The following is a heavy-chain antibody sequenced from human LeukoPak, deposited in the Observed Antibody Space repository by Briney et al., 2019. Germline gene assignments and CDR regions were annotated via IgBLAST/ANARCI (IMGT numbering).Heavy chain of an antibody. V-gene: IGHV3-30*03. D-gene: IGHD2-21*02. CDR2: ISYDGNKK. CDR3: ASGGLIVAMTGGHFDY. CDR1: GFTFSSYS. Sequence: SGGSLRLSCAASGFTFSSYSMNWVRQAPGKGLEWVAVISYDGNKKDYADSVKGRFTISRDDSKNTLYLQMNSLKTEDTAVYFCASGGLIVAMTGGHFDYWGQGALVTVSS. J-gene: IGHJ4*02.